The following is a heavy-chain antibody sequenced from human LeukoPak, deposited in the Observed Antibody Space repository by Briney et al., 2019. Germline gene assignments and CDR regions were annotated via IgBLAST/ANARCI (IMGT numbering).Heavy chain of an antibody. V-gene: IGHV1-3*01. Sequence: ASVKVSCKATGYTFTSYAMHWVRQAPGQRLEWMGWINAGNGNATYTQKFQDRVTFTRDTSASTAYMDLSSLRSEDTAVYYCARVSSGWHGYLDHWGQGTPVTVSS. D-gene: IGHD6-25*01. CDR1: GYTFTSYA. CDR2: INAGNGNA. J-gene: IGHJ4*02. CDR3: ARVSSGWHGYLDH.